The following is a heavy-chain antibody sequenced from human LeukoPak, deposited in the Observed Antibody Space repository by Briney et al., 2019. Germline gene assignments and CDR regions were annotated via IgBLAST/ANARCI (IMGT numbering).Heavy chain of an antibody. Sequence: GGSLRLSCAASGFTFSSYSKNWVRQAPGKGLEWVSSISSSSSYIYYADSVKGRFTISRDNAKNSLYLQMNSLRAEDTAVYYCARVGSGSTSDFDYWGQGTLVTVSS. D-gene: IGHD3-10*01. J-gene: IGHJ4*02. CDR1: GFTFSSYS. CDR2: ISSSSSYI. V-gene: IGHV3-21*01. CDR3: ARVGSGSTSDFDY.